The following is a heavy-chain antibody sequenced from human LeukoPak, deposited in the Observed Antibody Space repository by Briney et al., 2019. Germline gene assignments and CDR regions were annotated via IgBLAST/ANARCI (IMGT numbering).Heavy chain of an antibody. V-gene: IGHV3-23*01. Sequence: GGSLRLSCAASGFTFSSYAMSWVRQAPGKGLEWVSAISGSGGSTYYADSVKGRFTISRDNSKNTLYLQMNSLRAEDTAVYYCARSVWTEWLRLSDYWGQGTLVTVSS. CDR1: GFTFSSYA. CDR2: ISGSGGST. D-gene: IGHD5-12*01. CDR3: ARSVWTEWLRLSDY. J-gene: IGHJ4*02.